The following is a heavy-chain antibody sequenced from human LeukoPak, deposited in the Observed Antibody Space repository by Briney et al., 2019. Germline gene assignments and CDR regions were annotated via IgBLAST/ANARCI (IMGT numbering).Heavy chain of an antibody. CDR2: IYSGGST. J-gene: IGHJ5*02. CDR3: ARRFYYDSSDYYNWFDP. Sequence: GGSLRLSCAASGFTVSSNYMSWVRQAPGKGLEWVSVIYSGGSTYYADSVKGRFTISRDNSKNTLYLQMNSLRAEDTAVYYCARRFYYDSSDYYNWFDPWGQGTLVTVSS. V-gene: IGHV3-53*01. D-gene: IGHD3-22*01. CDR1: GFTVSSNY.